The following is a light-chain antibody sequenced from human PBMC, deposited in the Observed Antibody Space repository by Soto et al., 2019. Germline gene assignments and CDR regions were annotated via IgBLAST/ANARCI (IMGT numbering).Light chain of an antibody. CDR2: IAS. J-gene: IGKJ1*01. V-gene: IGKV1-17*03. CDR1: QGISNY. Sequence: DIQITQSPSVLSSSVGDRVTITCGASQGISNYLAWFQQKPGKVPKRLIYIASTLQSGVPSRFSGSGSGTEFNITISSLQPEDFATYYCLQHYNYPRTFGQGTKVDIK. CDR3: LQHYNYPRT.